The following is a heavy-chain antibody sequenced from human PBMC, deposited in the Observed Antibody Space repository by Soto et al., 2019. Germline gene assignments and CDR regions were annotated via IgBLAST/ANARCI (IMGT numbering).Heavy chain of an antibody. Sequence: QVQLQESGPGLVKPSQTLSLTCTVSGGSISSGDYYWNWIRQPPGKGLEWIGSIYFSGTTYYSPSLKSRGIISVGTSKNQFSPKLSSVTAAASAVYYCARGDPGACSSTGCGDAFDIWGQGTLVAVSS. CDR1: GGSISSGDYY. D-gene: IGHD2-2*01. CDR2: IYFSGTT. CDR3: ARGDPGACSSTGCGDAFDI. V-gene: IGHV4-30-4*01. J-gene: IGHJ3*02.